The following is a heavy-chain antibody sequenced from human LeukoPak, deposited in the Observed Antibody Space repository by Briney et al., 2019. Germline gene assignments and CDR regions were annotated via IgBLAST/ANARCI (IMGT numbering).Heavy chain of an antibody. CDR1: VFTFSSYR. CDR2: IKQDGSEK. D-gene: IGHD3-10*01. J-gene: IGHJ4*02. Sequence: SGGSLRLSCAASVFTFSSYRMSWVRQAPWKGREWLVTIKQDGSEKYYVDSVKGRFTISRDNAKNSLYLQMNSLRAEDTAVYYCAREGMVRGVIRLSDFDYWGQGTLVTVSS. CDR3: AREGMVRGVIRLSDFDY. V-gene: IGHV3-7*03.